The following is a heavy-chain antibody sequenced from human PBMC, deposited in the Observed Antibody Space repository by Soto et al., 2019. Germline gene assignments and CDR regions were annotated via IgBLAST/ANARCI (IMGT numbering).Heavy chain of an antibody. CDR2: INSYNGDT. J-gene: IGHJ6*02. D-gene: IGHD5-12*01. V-gene: IGHV1-3*04. Sequence: GASLKLSCKSSGYTFTSYAIHWVRQAPGQGLEWMGWINSYNGDTKYSQKFQGRVTMTTDTSTSTAYMELSSLRSDDTAVYYCAREGVAPYYYYGMDVWGQGTPVTVSS. CDR1: GYTFTSYA. CDR3: AREGVAPYYYYGMDV.